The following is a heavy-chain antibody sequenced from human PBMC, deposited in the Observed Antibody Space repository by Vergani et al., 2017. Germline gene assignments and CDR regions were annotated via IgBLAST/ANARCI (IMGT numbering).Heavy chain of an antibody. CDR2: IIGHDHRT. CDR1: GFRFREHG. CDR3: VRARCSGPCFMSNWFDS. Sequence: EVQLLESGGGSVQPGESLRLSCVASGFRFREHGMNWVRQAPGKGLEWVSGIIGHDHRTLYADSVKGRFTISRDNAKNTLYLEMNSLRGDDTAIYYCVRARCSGPCFMSNWFDSWGQGTLVTVSS. J-gene: IGHJ5*01. V-gene: IGHV3-23*01. D-gene: IGHD5-12*01.